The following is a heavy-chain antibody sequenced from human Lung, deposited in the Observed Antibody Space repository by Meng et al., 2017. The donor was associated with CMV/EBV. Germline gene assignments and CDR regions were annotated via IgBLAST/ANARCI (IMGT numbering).Heavy chain of an antibody. D-gene: IGHD2-2*01. CDR2: MNPNSGNT. V-gene: IGHV1-8*01. Sequence: SXXVSXKASGYTFTTYDINWVRQATGQGLEWMGWMNPNSGNTGYAQKFQGRVTLTRVTSIRTAYTELSSLTSDDTAVYYCARTRIEVEPDGRKIKYYNYGMDVWGQGTTVTVSS. J-gene: IGHJ6*01. CDR1: GYTFTTYD. CDR3: ARTRIEVEPDGRKIKYYNYGMDV.